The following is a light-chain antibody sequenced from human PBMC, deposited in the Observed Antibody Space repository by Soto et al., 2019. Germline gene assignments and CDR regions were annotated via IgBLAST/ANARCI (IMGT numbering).Light chain of an antibody. CDR2: GAS. CDR1: QRVSNNY. J-gene: IGKJ1*01. CDR3: QQYGSSGT. V-gene: IGKV3-20*01. Sequence: EIVLTQSPGTLSLSPGERATLSCRASQRVSNNYLAWYQQKPGQAPRLLIYGASNRATGIQDRLSGSGSGTEFTLTIRRLEPEDFAVYYCQQYGSSGTCGQGTKVDIK.